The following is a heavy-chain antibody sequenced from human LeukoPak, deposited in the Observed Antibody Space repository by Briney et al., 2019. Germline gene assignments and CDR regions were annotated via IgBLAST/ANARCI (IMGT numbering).Heavy chain of an antibody. J-gene: IGHJ4*02. D-gene: IGHD1-26*01. Sequence: GGSLRLSCAASGFTLSSYWMSWVRQAPGKGLEWVANIKYDGSGKYYADSVKGRFSISRDDAKNSLYLEMNRLRVEDTAVYYCARDLFSGSYQEDFWGQGTLVTVSS. CDR3: ARDLFSGSYQEDF. V-gene: IGHV3-7*01. CDR2: IKYDGSGK. CDR1: GFTLSSYW.